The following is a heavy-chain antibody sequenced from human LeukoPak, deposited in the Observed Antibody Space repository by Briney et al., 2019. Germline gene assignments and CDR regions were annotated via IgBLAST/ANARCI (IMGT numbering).Heavy chain of an antibody. D-gene: IGHD6-19*01. CDR1: GYTFTSYD. J-gene: IGHJ4*02. Sequence: ASVKVSCKASGYTFTSYDINWVRQATGQGLEWMGWINPNSGGTNYAQKFQGRVTMTRDTSISTAYMELSRLRSDDTAVYYCARGKSSGWYCDYWGQGTLVTVSS. CDR3: ARGKSSGWYCDY. V-gene: IGHV1-2*02. CDR2: INPNSGGT.